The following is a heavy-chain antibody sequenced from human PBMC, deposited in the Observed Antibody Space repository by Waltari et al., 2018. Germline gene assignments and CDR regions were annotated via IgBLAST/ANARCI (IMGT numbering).Heavy chain of an antibody. Sequence: EVQLVESGGGLVQPGRSLRLSCAASGFTFDDYAMHWVRQAPGKGLEWVSGISWNSGSIGYADSVKGRFTISRDNAKNSLYLQMNSLRAEDTALYYCAKEPIAAAETGFDYWGQGTLVTVSS. CDR2: ISWNSGSI. J-gene: IGHJ4*02. V-gene: IGHV3-9*01. CDR1: GFTFDDYA. D-gene: IGHD6-13*01. CDR3: AKEPIAAAETGFDY.